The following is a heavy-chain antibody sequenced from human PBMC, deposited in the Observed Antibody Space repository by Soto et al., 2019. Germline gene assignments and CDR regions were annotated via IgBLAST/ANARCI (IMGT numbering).Heavy chain of an antibody. CDR1: GFTFSSYE. CDR2: ISSSGSTI. V-gene: IGHV3-48*03. J-gene: IGHJ4*02. Sequence: GSLRLSCAASGFTFSSYEMNWVRQASGKGLEWVSYISSSGSTIYYADSVKGRFTISRDNAKNSLYLQMNSLRAEDTAVYYCARDAYYDSSGYLYWGQGTLVTVSS. CDR3: ARDAYYDSSGYLY. D-gene: IGHD3-22*01.